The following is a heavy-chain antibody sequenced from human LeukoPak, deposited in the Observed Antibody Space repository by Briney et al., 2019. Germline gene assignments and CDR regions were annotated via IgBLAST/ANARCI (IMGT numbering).Heavy chain of an antibody. CDR1: GYTFTSYG. CDR3: ARDRGFFSAVAGTGYYYGMDV. CDR2: ISAYNGSK. D-gene: IGHD6-19*01. Sequence: ASVKVSCKASGYTFTSYGISWVRQAPGQGLEWMGWISAYNGSKNYAQKLQGRVTMTTDTSTSTAYMELRSLRSDDTAVYYCARDRGFFSAVAGTGYYYGMDVWGQGTTVTVSS. V-gene: IGHV1-18*01. J-gene: IGHJ6*02.